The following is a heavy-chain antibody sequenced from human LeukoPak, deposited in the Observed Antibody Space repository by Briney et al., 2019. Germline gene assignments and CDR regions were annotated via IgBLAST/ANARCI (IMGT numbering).Heavy chain of an antibody. J-gene: IGHJ6*02. Sequence: PGGSLRLSGAASGFPFSHAWMSWVRQAPGKGLEWVSAISGSGGSTYYADSVKGRFTISRDNSKNTLYLQMNSLRAEDTAVYYCAKERGYSGYDHYYYYGIDVWGQGTTVTVSS. CDR1: GFPFSHAW. V-gene: IGHV3-23*01. D-gene: IGHD5-12*01. CDR2: ISGSGGST. CDR3: AKERGYSGYDHYYYYGIDV.